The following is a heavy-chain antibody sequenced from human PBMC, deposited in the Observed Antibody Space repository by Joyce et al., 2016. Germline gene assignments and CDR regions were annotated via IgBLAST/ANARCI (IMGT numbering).Heavy chain of an antibody. CDR3: ARALGWDSNSCHDY. Sequence: QVQLVESGGGVVQPGRSLRLSCAASGFTFSNYGMHWVRQAPGKGLELGAVISYDGSNKYYLDAVKGRFTIARDNSKNTLYLQMNSLRPEDTAVYYCARALGWDSNSCHDYWGQGTLVTVSS. D-gene: IGHD6-13*01. V-gene: IGHV3-30*03. CDR2: ISYDGSNK. CDR1: GFTFSNYG. J-gene: IGHJ4*02.